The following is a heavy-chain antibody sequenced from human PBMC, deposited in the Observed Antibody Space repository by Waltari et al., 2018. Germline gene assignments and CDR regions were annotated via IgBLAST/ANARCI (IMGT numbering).Heavy chain of an antibody. D-gene: IGHD4-4*01. Sequence: EVQLVESGGGLVQPGGSLRLSCAASAFTFSSYEMNWVRQAPGKGLEWVSYISNSGGTIYYADSVKGRFTISRENARNSLYLQMNSLRAEDTAVYYCMGNSVGYWGQGTLVTVSS. CDR2: ISNSGGTI. CDR3: MGNSVGY. CDR1: AFTFSSYE. J-gene: IGHJ4*02. V-gene: IGHV3-48*03.